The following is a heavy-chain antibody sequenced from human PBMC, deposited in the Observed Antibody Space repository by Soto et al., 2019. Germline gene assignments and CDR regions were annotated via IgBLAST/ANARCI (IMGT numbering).Heavy chain of an antibody. Sequence: SETLSLTCAVPGASITSDGYSWGWIRQSPGKGLEWIGYIFHSGTTQYNPSLRGRVTISVDRSKNQFSLRLNSVTAADAAVYYCARDPSHWFDPWGQGALVTVSS. J-gene: IGHJ5*02. V-gene: IGHV4-30-2*06. CDR3: ARDPSHWFDP. CDR1: GASITSDGYS. CDR2: IFHSGTT.